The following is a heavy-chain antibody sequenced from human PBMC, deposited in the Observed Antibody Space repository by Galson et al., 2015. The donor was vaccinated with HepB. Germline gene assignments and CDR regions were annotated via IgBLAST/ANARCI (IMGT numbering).Heavy chain of an antibody. CDR2: ISSSGSSK. CDR3: ARRGGRGDEDN. D-gene: IGHD5-24*01. Sequence: SLRLSCAASGFTFSSYSMNWVRQAPGRGLEWVSYISSSGSSKTYADSVEGRFTISRDNVKNLLYLQMNSLRAEDTALYYCARRGGRGDEDNWGQGTLVTVSS. CDR1: GFTFSSYS. V-gene: IGHV3-48*01. J-gene: IGHJ4*02.